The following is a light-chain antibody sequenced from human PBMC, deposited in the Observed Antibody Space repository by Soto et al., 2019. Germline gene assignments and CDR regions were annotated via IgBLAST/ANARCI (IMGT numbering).Light chain of an antibody. CDR3: QQSYSTPQT. J-gene: IGKJ1*01. V-gene: IGKV1-39*01. CDR1: QSLNSF. Sequence: DIPMTQSPSSLSASVGDRVTITCRASQSLNSFLNWYQQKPGKAPKLLIFAASSLQSGVPSRFSGSESGTDFTLTISSLQPEDFATYYCQQSYSTPQTFGQGTKVEIK. CDR2: AAS.